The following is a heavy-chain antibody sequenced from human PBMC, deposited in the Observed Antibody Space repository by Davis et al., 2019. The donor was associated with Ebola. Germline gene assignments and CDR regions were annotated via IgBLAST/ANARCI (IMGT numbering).Heavy chain of an antibody. CDR2: ISYDGSNK. CDR3: ARGIRYSGNYYYGVDV. Sequence: GGSLRLSCAASGFTFSSYAMHWVRQAPGKGLEWVAVISYDGSNKYYADSVKGRFTISRDNSKNTLYLQMNSLRAEDTAMYYCARGIRYSGNYYYGVDVWGQGTTVTASS. D-gene: IGHD5-12*01. V-gene: IGHV3-30-3*01. J-gene: IGHJ6*02. CDR1: GFTFSSYA.